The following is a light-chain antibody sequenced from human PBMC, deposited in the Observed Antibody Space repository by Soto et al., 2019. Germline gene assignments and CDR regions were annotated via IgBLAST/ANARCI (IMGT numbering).Light chain of an antibody. V-gene: IGKV3-20*01. J-gene: IGKJ1*01. Sequence: EIVLTQSPGTLSLSPGERATLSCRASQSVSFNYVAWYQQKPGQAPRLLVHGASTRVTGIPDWFTGSGSETDFTLTISRLEPEDFAVYFCQQYGTTPRTFGQGTKVEVK. CDR3: QQYGTTPRT. CDR1: QSVSFNY. CDR2: GAS.